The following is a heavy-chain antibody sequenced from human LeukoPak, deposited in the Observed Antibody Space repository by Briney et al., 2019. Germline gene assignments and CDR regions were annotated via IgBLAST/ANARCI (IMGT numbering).Heavy chain of an antibody. J-gene: IGHJ4*02. CDR2: IYSGGST. V-gene: IGHV3-53*01. CDR3: ARGVSSGYYYHY. CDR1: GFTFRSYA. Sequence: GGSLRLSCAAYGFTFRSYAMNWVRQAPGKGLEWVSVIYSGGSTYYADSVKGRFTISRDNSKNTLYLQMNSLRAEDTAVYYCARGVSSGYYYHYWGQGTLVTVSS. D-gene: IGHD3-22*01.